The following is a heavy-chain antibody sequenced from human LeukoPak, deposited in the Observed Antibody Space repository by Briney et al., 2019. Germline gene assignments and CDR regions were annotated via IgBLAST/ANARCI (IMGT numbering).Heavy chain of an antibody. J-gene: IGHJ3*02. D-gene: IGHD3-22*01. CDR2: INPSGGST. Sequence: PGASVKVSCKASGYTFTSYYMHWVRQAPGQGLEWMGIINPSGGSTSYAQKFQGRVTMTRDMSTSTVYMELSSLRSEDTAVYYCARGRRYYDSSGYYPTPDDAFDIWGKGTTVTISS. CDR1: GYTFTSYY. V-gene: IGHV1-46*01. CDR3: ARGRRYYDSSGYYPTPDDAFDI.